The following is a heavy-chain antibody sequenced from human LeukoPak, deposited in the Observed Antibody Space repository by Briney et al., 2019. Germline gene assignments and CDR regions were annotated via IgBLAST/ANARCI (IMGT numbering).Heavy chain of an antibody. CDR2: IWYDGSNK. Sequence: GGSLRLSCAASGFTFSSYGMHWVRQAPGKGLEWVAVIWYDGSNKYYADSVKGRFTISRDNSKNTLYLQMNSLRAEDTAVYYCAKERDPVRFLEWLPYFDYWGQGNLVTVSS. V-gene: IGHV3-33*06. CDR1: GFTFSSYG. D-gene: IGHD3-3*01. J-gene: IGHJ4*02. CDR3: AKERDPVRFLEWLPYFDY.